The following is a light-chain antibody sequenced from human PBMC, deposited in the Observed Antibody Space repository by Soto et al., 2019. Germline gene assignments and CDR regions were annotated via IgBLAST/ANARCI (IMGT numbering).Light chain of an antibody. CDR2: EVV. V-gene: IGLV2-23*02. Sequence: QSALTQPASVSGSPGQSITISCTGSSSDVVPYNLVSWYQHHPGKAPKLMISEVVKRPSGVSNRVSGAKSGNTASLTISGLQAEYEADDYCCSYSGSSMFVFGGGTKLTVL. CDR3: CSYSGSSMFV. J-gene: IGLJ2*01. CDR1: SSDVVPYNL.